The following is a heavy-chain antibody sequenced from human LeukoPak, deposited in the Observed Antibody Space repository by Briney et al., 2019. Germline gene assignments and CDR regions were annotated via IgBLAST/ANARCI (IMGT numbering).Heavy chain of an antibody. CDR1: GYTFTVFY. J-gene: IGHJ6*03. D-gene: IGHD2-15*01. V-gene: IGHV1-2*02. Sequence: ASVKVSCKASGYTFTVFYMHWVRQAPGQGLEWMGWINPNSGGTNYAQKFQGRVTMTRDTSISTAYMELSRLRSDDTAVYYCAISCSGGSCYSEGNYYMDVWGKGTTVTVSS. CDR3: AISCSGGSCYSEGNYYMDV. CDR2: INPNSGGT.